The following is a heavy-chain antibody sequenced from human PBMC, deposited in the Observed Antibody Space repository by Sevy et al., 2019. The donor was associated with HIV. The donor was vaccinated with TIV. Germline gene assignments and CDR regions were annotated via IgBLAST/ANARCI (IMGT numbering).Heavy chain of an antibody. J-gene: IGHJ2*01. CDR3: AKKGGYGSGSYYWYFDL. CDR1: GFTFSAYW. Sequence: GGSLRLSCAASGFTFSAYWMHWVRQAPGKGLVWVSHINTDGSGTRYADSVKGRFTISRDNAKNTLYLQMNSLRAEDTAVYYCAKKGGYGSGSYYWYFDLWGRGTLVTVSS. D-gene: IGHD3-10*01. V-gene: IGHV3-74*01. CDR2: INTDGSGT.